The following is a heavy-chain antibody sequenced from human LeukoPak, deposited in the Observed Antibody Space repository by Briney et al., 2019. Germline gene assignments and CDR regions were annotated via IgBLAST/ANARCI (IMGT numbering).Heavy chain of an antibody. V-gene: IGHV4-39*01. J-gene: IGHJ4*02. Sequence: SETPSLTCTVSGGSISSSSYYWGWIRQPPGKGLEWIGSLYYSGSTYYNPSLKSRVTISVDTSKNQFSLKLSSVTAADTAVYYCARRLSIAADPNPPDYWGQGTLVTVSS. CDR3: ARRLSIAADPNPPDY. D-gene: IGHD6-13*01. CDR1: GGSISSSSYY. CDR2: LYYSGST.